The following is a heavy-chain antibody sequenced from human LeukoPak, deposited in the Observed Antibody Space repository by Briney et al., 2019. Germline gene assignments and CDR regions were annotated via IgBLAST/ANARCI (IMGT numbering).Heavy chain of an antibody. V-gene: IGHV3-23*01. J-gene: IGHJ4*02. CDR3: TKDLTYGDWRWEFTS. Sequence: GGSLRLSCAASGFTFSGFAMAWVRQIPGKGLEGISGILANGFTQYYADSVRGRFTISIDNSRDTLFLEMSRLRGDVMAINLWTKDLTYGDWRWEFTSWAQGTLVPV. CDR1: GFTFSGFA. CDR2: ILANGFTQ. D-gene: IGHD4-17*01.